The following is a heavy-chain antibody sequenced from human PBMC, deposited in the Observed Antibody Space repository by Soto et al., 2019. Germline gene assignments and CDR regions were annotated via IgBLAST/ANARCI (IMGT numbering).Heavy chain of an antibody. CDR3: ARERSRVWWGATYEGTFEL. D-gene: IGHD6-19*01. Sequence: EVQLVESGGGLVQPGGSLRLSCAASGFTFSTHWMIWVRQAPGKGLEWVANIKQDGSEKYYVDSVKGRFIISRDNAKNSLYLQMNSLRAEDTAVYYWARERSRVWWGATYEGTFELWGQGALVTVSS. CDR1: GFTFSTHW. V-gene: IGHV3-7*03. J-gene: IGHJ3*01. CDR2: IKQDGSEK.